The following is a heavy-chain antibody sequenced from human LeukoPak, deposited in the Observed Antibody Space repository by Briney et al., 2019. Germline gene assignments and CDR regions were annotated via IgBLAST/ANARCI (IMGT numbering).Heavy chain of an antibody. CDR1: GDSIRTYY. V-gene: IGHV4-4*07. D-gene: IGHD3-22*01. Sequence: SETLSLTCTVSGDSIRTYYWNWIRQPAGKGLEWIGRIYSSGSTYYNPTLKSRVTISVDTSKNQFSLKLSSVTAADTAVYYCARDSWSWYYDSSGYIHYGMDVWGQGTTVTVSS. CDR3: ARDSWSWYYDSSGYIHYGMDV. CDR2: IYSSGST. J-gene: IGHJ6*02.